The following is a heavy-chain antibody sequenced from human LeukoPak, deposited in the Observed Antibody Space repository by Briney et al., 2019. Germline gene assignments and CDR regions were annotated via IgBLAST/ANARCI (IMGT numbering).Heavy chain of an antibody. V-gene: IGHV4-59*11. J-gene: IGHJ4*02. D-gene: IGHD5-18*01. CDR1: GASMNTHY. CDR3: ATIKRGNIFGYFDF. Sequence: SETLSLTCAVSGASMNTHYWSWIRQPPGKGLEWIGYMLDTVTTKDNPSLKSRFTLSADTSKNQFSLRLTSVTAADTAAYYCATIKRGNIFGYFDFWGQGIPVSVSS. CDR2: MLDTVTT.